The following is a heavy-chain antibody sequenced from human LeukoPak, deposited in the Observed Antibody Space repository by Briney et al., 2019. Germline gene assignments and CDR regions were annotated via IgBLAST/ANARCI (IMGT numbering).Heavy chain of an antibody. D-gene: IGHD5-18*01. Sequence: SETLSLTCTVSGGSISSYYWSWIRQPPGKGLEWIGYIYYSGSTNYNPSPKSRVTISVDTSKNQFSLKLSSVTAADTAVYYCASTITQYSYGLYYYYYGMDVWGQGTTVTVSS. CDR1: GGSISSYY. CDR3: ASTITQYSYGLYYYYYGMDV. J-gene: IGHJ6*02. V-gene: IGHV4-59*08. CDR2: IYYSGST.